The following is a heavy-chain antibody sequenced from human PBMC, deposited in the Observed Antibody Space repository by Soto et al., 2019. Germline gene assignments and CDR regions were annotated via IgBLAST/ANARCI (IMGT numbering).Heavy chain of an antibody. CDR1: GFTFSSYG. J-gene: IGHJ4*02. D-gene: IGHD6-19*01. V-gene: IGHV3-33*01. CDR3: ARDREEAVAENY. CDR2: IWYDGSNK. Sequence: GGSLRLSCAASGFTFSSYGMHWVRQAPGKGLEWVAVIWYDGSNKYYADSVKGRFTISRDNSKNTLYLQMNSLRAEDTAVYYCARDREEAVAENYWGQGTLVTVSS.